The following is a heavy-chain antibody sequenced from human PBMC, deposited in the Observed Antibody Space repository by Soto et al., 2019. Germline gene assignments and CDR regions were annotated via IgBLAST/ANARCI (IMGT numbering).Heavy chain of an antibody. CDR3: ARDGTLYDSRAYYYLY. CDR2: ITPMFGTP. J-gene: IGHJ4*02. Sequence: SSVKVSCKASGPTFSSYTITWVRQAPGQGLEWMGGITPMFGTPNYAQKFRGRVTITADESSSTAYMELSSLRSEDTAMYFCARDGTLYDSRAYYYLYWGQGTLVTVSS. D-gene: IGHD3-22*01. CDR1: GPTFSSYT. V-gene: IGHV1-69*13.